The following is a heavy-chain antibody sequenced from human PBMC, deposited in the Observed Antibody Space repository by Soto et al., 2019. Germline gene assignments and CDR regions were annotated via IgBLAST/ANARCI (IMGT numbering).Heavy chain of an antibody. D-gene: IGHD3-22*01. V-gene: IGHV3-21*01. CDR2: ISSSSSYI. Sequence: GSLRLSCAASGFTFSSYSMNWVRQAPGKGLEWVSSISSSSSYIYYADSVKGRFTISRDNAKNSLYLQMNSLRAEDTAVYYCARDTTTDSSGYYYSPNNFDYWGQGTLVTVSS. CDR3: ARDTTTDSSGYYYSPNNFDY. J-gene: IGHJ4*02. CDR1: GFTFSSYS.